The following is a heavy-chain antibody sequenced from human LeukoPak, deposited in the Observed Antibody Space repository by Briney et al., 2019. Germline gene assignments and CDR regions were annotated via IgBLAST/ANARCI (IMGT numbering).Heavy chain of an antibody. CDR3: ARASAAAIPYYYYYYGMDV. CDR1: GYTFTGYY. V-gene: IGHV1-2*02. D-gene: IGHD2-2*02. CDR2: INPNSGGT. Sequence: GASVKVSCKASGYTFTGYYMHWVRQAPGQGLEWMGWINPNSGGTNYAQKFQGRVTMTRDTSISTAYMELSRLRSDDTAVYYCARASAAAIPYYYYYYGMDVWGQGTTVTVSS. J-gene: IGHJ6*02.